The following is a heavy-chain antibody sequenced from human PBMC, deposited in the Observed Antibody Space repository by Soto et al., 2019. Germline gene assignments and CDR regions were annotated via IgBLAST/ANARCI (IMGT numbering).Heavy chain of an antibody. CDR3: ARGIRVAAAGNYYYYGMDV. D-gene: IGHD6-13*01. CDR1: GYTFTSYA. CDR2: INAIFGKA. V-gene: IGHV1-3*01. Sequence: ASVKVSCKASGYTFTSYAMHWVRQAPGQRLEWMGGINAIFGKANYAQKFQGRVTITADKSTSTAYMELSSLRSEDTAVYYCARGIRVAAAGNYYYYGMDVWGQGTTVTVSS. J-gene: IGHJ6*02.